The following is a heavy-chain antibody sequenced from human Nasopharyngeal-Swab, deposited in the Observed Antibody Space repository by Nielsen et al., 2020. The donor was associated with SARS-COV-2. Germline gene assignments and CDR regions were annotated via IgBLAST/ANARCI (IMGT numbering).Heavy chain of an antibody. CDR2: ISAYNGNT. Sequence: ASVKVSCKASGYTFTSYGISWVRQAPGQGLEWMGWISAYNGNTNYAQKLQGRVTMTTDTSTSTAYMELRSLRSDDTAVYYCARVDPRIYTILTHPYGMDVWGQGTTVTVSS. J-gene: IGHJ6*02. V-gene: IGHV1-18*01. CDR1: GYTFTSYG. CDR3: ARVDPRIYTILTHPYGMDV. D-gene: IGHD3-16*01.